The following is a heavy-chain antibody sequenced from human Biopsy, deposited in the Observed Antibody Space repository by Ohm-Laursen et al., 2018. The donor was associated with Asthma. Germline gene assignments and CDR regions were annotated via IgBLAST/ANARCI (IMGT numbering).Heavy chain of an antibody. CDR3: ARTYYDFLTGQVKDVFGV. CDR1: GYNFISFA. J-gene: IGHJ3*01. Sequence: GASVKVSCKASGYNFISFAIHWVRQAPGQRLEWIGWVNTGNGDTKYSQRFQGRVTITKDTSASTAYMELRSLRSEDTATYYRARTYYDFLTGQVKDVFGVWGQGTMVTVSS. D-gene: IGHD3-9*01. CDR2: VNTGNGDT. V-gene: IGHV1-3*04.